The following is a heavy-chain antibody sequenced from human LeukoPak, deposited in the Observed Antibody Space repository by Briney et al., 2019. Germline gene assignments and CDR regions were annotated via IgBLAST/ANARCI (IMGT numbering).Heavy chain of an antibody. Sequence: SQTLSLTCTVSGGSISSGGYYWSWIRQPPGKGLEWIGYIYHSGSTYYNPSLKSRVTISVDRSKNQFSLKLSSVTAADTAVYYCARGLAGQGNSSSQAVYFQHWGQGTLVTVSS. CDR3: ARGLAGQGNSSSQAVYFQH. D-gene: IGHD6-6*01. J-gene: IGHJ1*01. CDR1: GGSISSGGYY. CDR2: IYHSGST. V-gene: IGHV4-30-2*01.